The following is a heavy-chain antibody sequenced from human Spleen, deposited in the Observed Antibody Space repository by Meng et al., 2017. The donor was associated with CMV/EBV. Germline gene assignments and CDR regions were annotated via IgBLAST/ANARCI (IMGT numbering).Heavy chain of an antibody. V-gene: IGHV1-2*02. D-gene: IGHD6-13*01. CDR3: ARDLIADSWEDY. J-gene: IGHJ4*02. CDR1: GYTFTGYY. Sequence: CKASGYTFTGYYMHCVRQAPGQGLEWMGWINPNSGGTNYAQKFQGRVTMTRDTSISTAYMELSRLRSDDTAVYYCARDLIADSWEDYWGQGTLVTVSS. CDR2: INPNSGGT.